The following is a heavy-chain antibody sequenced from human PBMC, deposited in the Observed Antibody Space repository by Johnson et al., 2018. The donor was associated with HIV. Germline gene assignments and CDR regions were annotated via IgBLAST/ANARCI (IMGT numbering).Heavy chain of an antibody. CDR1: GFIFRSHD. V-gene: IGHV3-33*05. D-gene: IGHD4-17*01. Sequence: QVQLVESGGGVVQPGRSLRLSCAASGFIFRSHDLNRVRQAPGKGLEWVAVIAYDGSNKYYADSVKGRFTISRDNSKNTLYLQMNSLKTEDTAVYYCTTEPPPDDYGDRRGVAAYDAFDIWGQGTMVTVSS. CDR2: IAYDGSNK. CDR3: TTEPPPDDYGDRRGVAAYDAFDI. J-gene: IGHJ3*02.